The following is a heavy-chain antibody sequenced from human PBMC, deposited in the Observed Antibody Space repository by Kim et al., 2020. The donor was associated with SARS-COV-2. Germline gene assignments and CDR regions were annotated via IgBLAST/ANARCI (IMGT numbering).Heavy chain of an antibody. Sequence: STSYADSVRGRFILSRANARNTLYLQMNSLRADDTAVYYCARDLRGPFDHWGQGVLVTVSS. CDR3: ARDLRGPFDH. J-gene: IGHJ4*02. CDR2: ST. V-gene: IGHV3-74*01.